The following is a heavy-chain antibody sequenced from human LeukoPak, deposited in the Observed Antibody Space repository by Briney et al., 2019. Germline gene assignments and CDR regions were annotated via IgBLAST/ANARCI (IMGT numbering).Heavy chain of an antibody. D-gene: IGHD6-19*01. CDR1: GGSISSSSYY. CDR3: ARLGEYSSGWYPYWYFDL. CDR2: IYYSGST. J-gene: IGHJ2*01. Sequence: SETLSLTCTVSGGSISSSSYYWGWIRQPPGKGLEWIGSIYYSGSTYYNPSLKSRVTISVDTSKNQFSLKLSSVTAADMAVYYCARLGEYSSGWYPYWYFDLWGRGTLVTVSS. V-gene: IGHV4-39*01.